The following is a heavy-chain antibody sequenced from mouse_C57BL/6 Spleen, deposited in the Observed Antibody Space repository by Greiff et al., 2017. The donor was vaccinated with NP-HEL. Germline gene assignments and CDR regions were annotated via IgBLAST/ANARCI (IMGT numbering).Heavy chain of an antibody. CDR2: IYPRDGST. CDR3: ARDPYYYGSSSYAMDY. Sequence: QVHVKQSGPELVKPGASVKLSCKASGYTFTSYDINWVKQRPGQGLEWIGWIYPRDGSTKYNEKFKGKATLTVDTSSSTAYMELHSLTSEDSAVYFCARDPYYYGSSSYAMDYWGQGTSVTVSS. CDR1: GYTFTSYD. D-gene: IGHD1-1*01. J-gene: IGHJ4*01. V-gene: IGHV1-85*01.